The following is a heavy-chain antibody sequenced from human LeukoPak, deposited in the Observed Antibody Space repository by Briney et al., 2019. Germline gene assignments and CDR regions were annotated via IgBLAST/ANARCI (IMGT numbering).Heavy chain of an antibody. CDR3: AASIWRTFIDY. J-gene: IGHJ4*02. D-gene: IGHD3-3*02. CDR2: ITYTGST. CDR1: GDSISRYY. V-gene: IGHV4-59*01. Sequence: SETLSLTCTVSGDSISRYYWSWIRQPPGKGLEWLGYITYTGSTNYNPSLKSRVTISIDTSKMQFSLRVNSVTAADAAVYFCAASIWRTFIDYWGQGSLLTVSS.